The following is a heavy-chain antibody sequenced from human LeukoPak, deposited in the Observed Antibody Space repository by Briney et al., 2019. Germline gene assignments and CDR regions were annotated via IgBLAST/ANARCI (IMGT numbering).Heavy chain of an antibody. Sequence: PSETLSLTCAVYGGPFSGYYWSWIRQPPGKGLEWIGEINHSGSTNYNPSLKSRVTISVDTSKNQFSLKLSSVTAADTAVYYCARGIKTVTIFGVVIIPHSWFDPWGQGTLVTVSS. CDR1: GGPFSGYY. CDR2: INHSGST. V-gene: IGHV4-34*01. D-gene: IGHD3-3*01. J-gene: IGHJ5*02. CDR3: ARGIKTVTIFGVVIIPHSWFDP.